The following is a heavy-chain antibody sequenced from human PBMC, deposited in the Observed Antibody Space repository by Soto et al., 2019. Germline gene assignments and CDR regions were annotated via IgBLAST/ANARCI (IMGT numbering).Heavy chain of an antibody. J-gene: IGHJ5*02. CDR1: GFTFSGSA. Sequence: GGSLRLSCAASGFTFSGSAMHWVRQASGKGLEWVGRIRSKANSYATAYAASVKGRFTISRDDSKNTAYLQMNSLKTEDTAMYYCTRGRTYYDFWSGYFNWFDPWGQGTLVTVSS. V-gene: IGHV3-73*01. CDR3: TRGRTYYDFWSGYFNWFDP. D-gene: IGHD3-3*01. CDR2: IRSKANSYAT.